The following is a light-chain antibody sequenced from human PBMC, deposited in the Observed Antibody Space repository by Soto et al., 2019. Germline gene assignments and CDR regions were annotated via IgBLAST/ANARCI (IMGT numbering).Light chain of an antibody. Sequence: DIQMTQSPSTVSASVGDRVTITCRASQSISSWLAWYQQKPGKARKLLIYQASNLESGVPSRFSGSGSGTEFTLTISSLQPDDFATYYCQQYYGYSGVTFGGGTKVEIK. V-gene: IGKV1-5*03. CDR2: QAS. CDR1: QSISSW. CDR3: QQYYGYSGVT. J-gene: IGKJ4*01.